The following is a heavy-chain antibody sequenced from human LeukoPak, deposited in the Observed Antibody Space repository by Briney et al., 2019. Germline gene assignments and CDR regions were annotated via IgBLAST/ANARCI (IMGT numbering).Heavy chain of an antibody. CDR1: GYTFTGYY. J-gene: IGHJ6*03. CDR2: INPNSGGT. V-gene: IGHV1-2*02. D-gene: IGHD3-10*01. Sequence: ASVKVSCKASGYTFTGYYMHWVRQAPGQGLEWMGWINPNSGGTNYAQKLQGRVTMTRDTSISTAYMELSRLRSDDTAVYYCARDKEDGSGRGLNYYYYYYMDVWGKGTTVTVSS. CDR3: ARDKEDGSGRGLNYYYYYYMDV.